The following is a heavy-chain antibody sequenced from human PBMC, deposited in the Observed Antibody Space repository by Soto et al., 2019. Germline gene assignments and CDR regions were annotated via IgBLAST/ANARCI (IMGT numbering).Heavy chain of an antibody. Sequence: EVQVVESGGGLVQPGGSLRLSCAVSGFTFNNYWMSWVRQAPGKGLEWVANIKQDGSDKYYVDSLKGRFTISRYNAKNTLYLQMNSLRAEDTAVYYCASGRYTSGWYPDYFDHWGQGTLVTVSS. J-gene: IGHJ4*02. CDR1: GFTFNNYW. CDR2: IKQDGSDK. V-gene: IGHV3-7*03. CDR3: ASGRYTSGWYPDYFDH. D-gene: IGHD6-19*01.